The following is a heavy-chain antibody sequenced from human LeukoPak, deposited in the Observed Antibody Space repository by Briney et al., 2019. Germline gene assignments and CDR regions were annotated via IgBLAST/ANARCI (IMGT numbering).Heavy chain of an antibody. CDR2: IKSKTNNYAT. CDR3: ARLTDDLVGKDY. D-gene: IGHD1-26*01. J-gene: IGHJ4*02. Sequence: GGSLRLSCTGTGFIFSGSAIHWVRQASGKGLEWVGRIKSKTNNYATAYAASVKDRFTISRDDSRNTAYLQMNNLRTEDTAVYYCARLTDDLVGKDYWGQGTLVTVSS. CDR1: GFIFSGSA. V-gene: IGHV3-73*01.